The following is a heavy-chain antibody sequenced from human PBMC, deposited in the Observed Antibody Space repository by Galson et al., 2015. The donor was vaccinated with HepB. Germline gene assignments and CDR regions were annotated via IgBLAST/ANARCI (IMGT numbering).Heavy chain of an antibody. CDR1: GFTVSSNY. Sequence: SLRLSCAASGFTVSSNYMSWVRQAPGKGLEWVSVIYSGGSTYYSDSVKGRFAISRDNAKNALYLQMKSLRVADTAVYYCARDMEREMSSDFDYWGQGTLVTVSS. J-gene: IGHJ4*02. CDR3: ARDMEREMSSDFDY. CDR2: IYSGGST. D-gene: IGHD5-24*01. V-gene: IGHV3-66*01.